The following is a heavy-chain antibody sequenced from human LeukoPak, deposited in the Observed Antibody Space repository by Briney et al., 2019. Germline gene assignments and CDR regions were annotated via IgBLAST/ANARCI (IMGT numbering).Heavy chain of an antibody. J-gene: IGHJ6*02. Sequence: SQTLSLTCTVSGGSISSGDYYWSWIRQPPGKGLEWIGYIYQSGSTYYNPSLKSRVTISVDTSKNQFSLKLSSVTAADTAVYYCAREAEYYYGSGGVDVWGQGTTVTVSS. CDR3: AREAEYYYGSGGVDV. CDR1: GGSISSGDYY. CDR2: IYQSGST. V-gene: IGHV4-30-4*01. D-gene: IGHD3-10*01.